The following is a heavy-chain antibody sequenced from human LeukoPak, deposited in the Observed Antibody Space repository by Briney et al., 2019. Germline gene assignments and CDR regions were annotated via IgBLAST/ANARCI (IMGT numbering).Heavy chain of an antibody. CDR2: IIPIFGTA. D-gene: IGHD2-2*01. V-gene: IGHV1-69*13. J-gene: IGHJ4*02. CDR3: ARAGGDVVVPAAMSPYY. CDR1: GGTFSSYA. Sequence: SVKISCKASGGTFSSYANSWVRQAPGQGLEWMGGIIPIFGTANYAQKFQGRVTITADESTSTAYMELSSLRSEDTAVYYCARAGGDVVVPAAMSPYYWGQGTLVTVSS.